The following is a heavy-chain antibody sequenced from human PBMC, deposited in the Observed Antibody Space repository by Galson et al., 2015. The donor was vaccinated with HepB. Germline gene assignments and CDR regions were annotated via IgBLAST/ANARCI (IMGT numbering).Heavy chain of an antibody. J-gene: IGHJ4*02. Sequence: QSGAEVKKPGESLRISCKASGYSFTSYWIAWVRQMPGKGLEWMGRIAPSDSYTKYSPSFQGHVTISVDTSTSTAYLQWSSLKASDSAMYYCARDLFPYDTSGYLVVWGQGTLVSVSS. CDR1: GYSFTSYW. CDR3: ARDLFPYDTSGYLVV. D-gene: IGHD3-22*01. V-gene: IGHV5-10-1*01. CDR2: IAPSDSYT.